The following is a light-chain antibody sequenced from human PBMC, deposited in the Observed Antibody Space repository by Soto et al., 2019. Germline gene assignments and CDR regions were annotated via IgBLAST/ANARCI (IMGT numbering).Light chain of an antibody. CDR1: SSDVGSYNL. J-gene: IGLJ2*01. V-gene: IGLV2-23*01. Sequence: QSALTQPASVSGSPGQSITISCSGTSSDVGSYNLVSWYQQHPGKAPRLIIYEASQRPSGVSNRFSGSKSGNTASLTISGLQAEDEADYYCSSYSGSGNHVIFGGGTKLTVL. CDR3: SSYSGSGNHVI. CDR2: EAS.